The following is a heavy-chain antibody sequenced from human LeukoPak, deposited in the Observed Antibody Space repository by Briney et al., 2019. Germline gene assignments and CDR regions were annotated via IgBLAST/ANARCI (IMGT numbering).Heavy chain of an antibody. Sequence: GGSLRLSCAASGFSFSSYAMSWVRQAPGKGLEWVSAMSSSDDGRYYAASVRGRFTISRDTSRSTLYLQMNSLRAEDAAVYYCAKAPVTSCRGAFCYPFDYWGQGTLVTVSS. CDR1: GFSFSSYA. J-gene: IGHJ4*02. CDR3: AKAPVTSCRGAFCYPFDY. V-gene: IGHV3-23*01. D-gene: IGHD2-15*01. CDR2: MSSSDDGR.